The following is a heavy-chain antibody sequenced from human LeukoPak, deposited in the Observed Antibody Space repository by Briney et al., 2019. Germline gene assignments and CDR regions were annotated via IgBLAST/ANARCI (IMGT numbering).Heavy chain of an antibody. J-gene: IGHJ4*02. CDR3: ARGMRMVRGVTFDY. CDR1: GFTFNTYW. V-gene: IGHV3-7*01. Sequence: GGSLRLSCAASGFTFNTYWMNWVRQAPGKGLEWVANIKEDGSKKYYADSVKGRFTISRDNAKNSLYLQMNSLRAEDTAVYYCARGMRMVRGVTFDYWGQGTLVTVSS. D-gene: IGHD3-10*01. CDR2: IKEDGSKK.